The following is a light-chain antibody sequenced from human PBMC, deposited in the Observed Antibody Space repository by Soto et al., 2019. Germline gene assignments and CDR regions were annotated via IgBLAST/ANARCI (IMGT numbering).Light chain of an antibody. CDR1: SSNIGAGYD. CDR2: IDD. V-gene: IGLV1-44*01. Sequence: QAVVTQPPSVSGAPGQRVTISCTGSSSNIGAGYDVHWYQHLPETAPKLLIYIDDQRPSGVPDRFSGSKSGTSASLAISGLQSEDEADYYCATWDDSLNAAVFGGGTQLTVL. CDR3: ATWDDSLNAAV. J-gene: IGLJ7*01.